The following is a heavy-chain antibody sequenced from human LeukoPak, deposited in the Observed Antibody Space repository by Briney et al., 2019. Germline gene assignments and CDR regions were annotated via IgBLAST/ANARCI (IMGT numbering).Heavy chain of an antibody. CDR2: ISAYNGNT. J-gene: IGHJ6*03. V-gene: IGHV1-18*01. D-gene: IGHD2-2*01. CDR1: GYTFTSYG. CDR3: ARDLRVVPAAMDYYYMDV. Sequence: ASVKVSCKASGYTFTSYGIIWVRQAPGQGPEWMGWISAYNGNTNYEQKLKGRVTMTTETSTSTAYMELRSLRSDDTAVYYCARDLRVVPAAMDYYYMDVWGKGTTVTVSS.